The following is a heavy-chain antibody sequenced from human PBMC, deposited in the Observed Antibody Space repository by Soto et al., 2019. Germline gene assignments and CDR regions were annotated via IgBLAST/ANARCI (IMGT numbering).Heavy chain of an antibody. CDR2: INSDGHST. D-gene: IGHD4-17*01. V-gene: IGHV3-74*01. J-gene: IGHJ4*02. Sequence: EVQLVESGGGLVQPGGSLRLSCAASGFTFSSYWMHWVRQAPGKGLVWVSRINSDGHSTSYADSVKGRFTISRDNAKTTLYLQMNSLRAEDTAVYYCARDYGDYPPSDYWGQGTLVTVSS. CDR1: GFTFSSYW. CDR3: ARDYGDYPPSDY.